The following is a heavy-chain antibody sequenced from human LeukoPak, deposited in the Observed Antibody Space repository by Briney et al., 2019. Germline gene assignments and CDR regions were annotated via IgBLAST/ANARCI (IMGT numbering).Heavy chain of an antibody. V-gene: IGHV3-74*01. CDR1: GFTFSSYG. D-gene: IGHD6-6*01. CDR3: ARGGLYSSSSGDY. Sequence: GGSLRHSCAASGFTFSSYGMHWVRQAPGKGLVWVSRINSDGSSTSYADPVKGRFTISRDNAKNTLYLQMNSLRAEDTAVYYCARGGLYSSSSGDYWGQETLVTVSS. J-gene: IGHJ4*02. CDR2: INSDGSST.